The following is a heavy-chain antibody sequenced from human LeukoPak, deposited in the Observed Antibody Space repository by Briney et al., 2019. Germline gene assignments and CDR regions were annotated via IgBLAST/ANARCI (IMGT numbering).Heavy chain of an antibody. CDR3: ASPFYSSDWYFDY. Sequence: ASVKVSCKASGCTFTGYYIHWVRQAPGQGLEWMGRTNPNSGGTNYAQHFQGRVTMTRDTSISTAYMELSRLRSDDTAVYYCASPFYSSDWYFDYWGQGTLVTVSS. J-gene: IGHJ4*02. CDR2: TNPNSGGT. CDR1: GCTFTGYY. V-gene: IGHV1-2*06. D-gene: IGHD6-19*01.